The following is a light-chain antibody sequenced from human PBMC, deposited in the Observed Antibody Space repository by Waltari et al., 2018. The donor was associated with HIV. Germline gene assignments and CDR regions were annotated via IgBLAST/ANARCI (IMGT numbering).Light chain of an antibody. CDR2: EGS. J-gene: IGLJ1*01. CDR3: CSYAGSSTYV. Sequence: QSALTQPASVSGSPGQSITIPCTGTSRDVGSYNLVSWYQQHQGKAPKLMIYEGSKRPSGVSNRFSGSKSGNTASLTISGLQAEDEADYYCCSYAGSSTYVFGTGTKVTVL. CDR1: SRDVGSYNL. V-gene: IGLV2-23*01.